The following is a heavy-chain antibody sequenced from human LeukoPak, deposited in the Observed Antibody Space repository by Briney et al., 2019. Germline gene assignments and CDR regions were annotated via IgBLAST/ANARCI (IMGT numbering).Heavy chain of an antibody. D-gene: IGHD3-10*01. Sequence: GGSLRLSCAASGFTFTTYSMNWVRQAPGKGLEWVSSISSSSTYIYYADSVRGRFTISRDNAKSSLYLQMNSLRAEDTALYYCAPSYGSGSYPLDFWGQGTLVTVSS. CDR3: APSYGSGSYPLDF. J-gene: IGHJ4*02. CDR1: GFTFTTYS. CDR2: ISSSSTYI. V-gene: IGHV3-21*01.